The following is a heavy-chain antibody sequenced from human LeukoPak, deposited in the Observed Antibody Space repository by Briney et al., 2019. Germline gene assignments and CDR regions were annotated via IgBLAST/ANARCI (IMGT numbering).Heavy chain of an antibody. J-gene: IGHJ4*02. CDR2: ISSSSSTI. CDR3: AKDRESIVGATHFDY. CDR1: GFTFSNAW. Sequence: PGGSLRLSCAASGFTFSNAWMSWVRQAPGKGLEWVSYISSSSSTIYYADSVKGRFTISRDNAKNSLYLQMNSLRAEDTAVYYCAKDRESIVGATHFDYWGQGTLVTVSS. V-gene: IGHV3-48*04. D-gene: IGHD1-26*01.